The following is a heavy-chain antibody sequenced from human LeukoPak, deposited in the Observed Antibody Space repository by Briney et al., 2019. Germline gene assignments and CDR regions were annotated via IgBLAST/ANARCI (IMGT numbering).Heavy chain of an antibody. CDR3: AKVAVVAATLSLAADY. V-gene: IGHV3-30*18. Sequence: GGSLRLSCAASGFTFSSYGMYWVRQAPGKGLEWVAVISYDGSNKYYADSVKGRFTISRDNSKNTLYLQMNSLRAEDTAVYYCAKVAVVAATLSLAADYWGQGTLVTVSS. D-gene: IGHD2-15*01. J-gene: IGHJ4*02. CDR2: ISYDGSNK. CDR1: GFTFSSYG.